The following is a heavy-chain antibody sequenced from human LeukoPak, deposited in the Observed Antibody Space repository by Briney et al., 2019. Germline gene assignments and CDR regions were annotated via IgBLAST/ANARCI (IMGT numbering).Heavy chain of an antibody. CDR2: IYSGGST. Sequence: GGSLRLSCAASGFSVSSNYMSWVRQAPGKGLEWVSVIYSGGSTYYADSVKGRFTISRDNSKSTLYLQMKSLRAEDTGVYYCARTDETAPSEDFQHWGQGTLVTVSS. CDR1: GFSVSSNY. J-gene: IGHJ1*01. V-gene: IGHV3-53*01. D-gene: IGHD2-21*02. CDR3: ARTDETAPSEDFQH.